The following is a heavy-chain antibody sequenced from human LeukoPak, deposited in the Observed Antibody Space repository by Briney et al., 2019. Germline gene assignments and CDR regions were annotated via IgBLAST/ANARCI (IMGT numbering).Heavy chain of an antibody. D-gene: IGHD3-16*01. J-gene: IGHJ4*02. Sequence: ASVKVSCKASGYTFTGYYMHWVRQAPGQGLEWMGWINSNSGGTKYAQKFQGRVTMTRDTSISTAYMELSRLRSDDTAVYYYARDPALIPVIPGYWGQGTLVTVSS. CDR3: ARDPALIPVIPGY. CDR1: GYTFTGYY. CDR2: INSNSGGT. V-gene: IGHV1-2*02.